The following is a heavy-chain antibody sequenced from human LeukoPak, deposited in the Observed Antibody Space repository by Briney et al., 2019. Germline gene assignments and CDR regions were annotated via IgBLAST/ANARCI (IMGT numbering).Heavy chain of an antibody. J-gene: IGHJ4*02. V-gene: IGHV3-7*03. D-gene: IGHD6-6*01. CDR3: ARIGYSSSSFDY. CDR2: MKQDGSVK. Sequence: QPGGSLRLSCAASGFTFSSYAMSWVRQAPGKGLEWVANMKQDGSVKYYVDSMKGRFTISRDNAKNSLYLQMSGLRAEDTAVYFCARIGYSSSSFDYWGQGVLVTVYS. CDR1: GFTFSSYA.